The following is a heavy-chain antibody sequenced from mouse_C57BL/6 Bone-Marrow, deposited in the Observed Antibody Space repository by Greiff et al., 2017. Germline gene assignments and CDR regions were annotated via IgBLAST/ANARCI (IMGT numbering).Heavy chain of an antibody. CDR3: ASSPLLREAMDY. CDR1: GYTFTDYN. Sequence: EVQLQQSGPELVKPGASVKMSCKASGYTFTDYNMHWVKQSHGKSLEWIGYINPNNGGTSYNQKFKGKATLTVNKSSSTAYMELRSLTSEDSAVYYCASSPLLREAMDYWGQGTSVTVST. CDR2: INPNNGGT. J-gene: IGHJ4*01. V-gene: IGHV1-22*01. D-gene: IGHD1-1*01.